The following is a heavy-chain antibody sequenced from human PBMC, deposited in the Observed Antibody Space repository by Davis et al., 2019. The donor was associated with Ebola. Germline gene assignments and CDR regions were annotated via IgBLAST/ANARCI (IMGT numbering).Heavy chain of an antibody. D-gene: IGHD2-2*01. V-gene: IGHV1-69*13. Sequence: AASVKVSCKASGGTFSSYAISWVRQAPGQGLEWMGGIIPIFGTANYAQKFQGRVTITADESTSTAYMELSSLRSEDTAVYYCARDNGGYCSSTSCYGTDYYYYGMDVWGQGTTVTVSS. CDR2: IIPIFGTA. CDR3: ARDNGGYCSSTSCYGTDYYYYGMDV. CDR1: GGTFSSYA. J-gene: IGHJ6*02.